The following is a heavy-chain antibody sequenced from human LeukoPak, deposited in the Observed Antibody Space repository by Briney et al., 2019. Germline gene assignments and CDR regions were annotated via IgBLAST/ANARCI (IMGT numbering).Heavy chain of an antibody. CDR1: GYSISSGYY. CDR2: IYHSGST. CDR3: ARVNYYGSGNVGY. D-gene: IGHD3-10*01. Sequence: SETLSLTCTVSGYSISSGYYWGWIRQPPGKGLEWIGCIYHSGSTYYNPSLKSRVTISVDTSKNQFSLELSSVTAADTAVYYCARVNYYGSGNVGYWGQGTLVTVSS. V-gene: IGHV4-38-2*02. J-gene: IGHJ4*02.